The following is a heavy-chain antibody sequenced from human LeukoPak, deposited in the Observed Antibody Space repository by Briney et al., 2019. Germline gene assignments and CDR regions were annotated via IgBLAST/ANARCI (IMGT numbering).Heavy chain of an antibody. D-gene: IGHD3-22*01. CDR2: ISWNSGSI. CDR3: ARANYYDSSGYYFFDY. V-gene: IGHV3-9*01. CDR1: GVTFHYYA. J-gene: IGHJ4*01. Sequence: GGSLRLSCSASGVTFHYYAMHLVRQAPGKGLGWVSRISWNSGSIGYADSVKGRFTISRDNAKNSLYLQMNSLGAEDTALYFCARANYYDSSGYYFFDYWGQEPWSPSPQ.